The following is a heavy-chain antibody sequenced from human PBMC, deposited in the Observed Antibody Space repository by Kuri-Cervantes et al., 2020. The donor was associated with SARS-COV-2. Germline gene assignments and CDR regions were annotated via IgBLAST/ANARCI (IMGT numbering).Heavy chain of an antibody. CDR2: IYHSGST. CDR3: ARFAASSSGAFDI. D-gene: IGHD6-6*01. Sequence: SETLSLTCAVSGYSISSGYYWGWIRQPPGKGLEWIGSIYHSGSTYYNPSLKSRVTISVDTSKNQFSLKLNSVTAADTAVYYCARFAASSSGAFDIWGQGTMVTVSS. CDR1: GYSISSGYY. V-gene: IGHV4-38-2*01. J-gene: IGHJ3*02.